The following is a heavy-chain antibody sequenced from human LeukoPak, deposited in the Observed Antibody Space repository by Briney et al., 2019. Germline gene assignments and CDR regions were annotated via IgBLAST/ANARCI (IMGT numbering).Heavy chain of an antibody. Sequence: QAGRSLRLSCAASGFTFSSYAMHWVRQAPGKGLEWVAVISYDGSNKYYADSVKGRFTISRDNSKNTLYLQMNSLRAEDTAVYYCAREGIWGQGTLVTVSS. V-gene: IGHV3-30*04. D-gene: IGHD6-13*01. CDR3: AREGI. CDR1: GFTFSSYA. CDR2: ISYDGSNK. J-gene: IGHJ4*02.